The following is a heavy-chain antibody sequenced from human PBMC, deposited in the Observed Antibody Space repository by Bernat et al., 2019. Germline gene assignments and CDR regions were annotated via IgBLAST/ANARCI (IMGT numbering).Heavy chain of an antibody. CDR3: IRGSGSYGDFDY. D-gene: IGHD3-10*01. Sequence: EVQLVESRGGLVQPGGSVRISCAASGITFSGHWMHWVRQAQGKGLVWVSRINGDGSNTYYADSVKGRFTISRDNAKNTLYLQMNSLRAEDTALYYCIRGSGSYGDFDYWGQGTLVTVSS. CDR2: INGDGSNT. V-gene: IGHV3-74*01. CDR1: GITFSGHW. J-gene: IGHJ4*02.